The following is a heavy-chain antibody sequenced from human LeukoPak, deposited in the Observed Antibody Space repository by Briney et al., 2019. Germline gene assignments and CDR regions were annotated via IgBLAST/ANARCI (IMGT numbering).Heavy chain of an antibody. CDR3: ARVGGYCTTTSCSYGMDV. J-gene: IGHJ6*02. V-gene: IGHV1-2*02. CDR2: INPYSGDT. Sequence: VASVKVSCKASGYSFTDYYLHWVRQAPGQGLEWMGWINPYSGDTNYAQKFQGRVTMTRDKSISTAYMDLSRLRSDDTAVFYCARVGGYCTTTSCSYGMDVWGQGTTVTVSS. CDR1: GYSFTDYY. D-gene: IGHD2-2*01.